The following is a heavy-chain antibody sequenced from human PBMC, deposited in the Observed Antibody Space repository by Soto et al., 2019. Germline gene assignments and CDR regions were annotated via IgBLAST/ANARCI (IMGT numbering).Heavy chain of an antibody. CDR3: ARAVYATPFDY. V-gene: IGHV3-7*01. Sequence: PGGSLRLSCAASGFTFTNYWLSWVRQAPGKGLEWVANIKQDGGEKYYVDSVKGRFTISRDNAKNSLYLQMNSLRAEDTAVYYCARAVYATPFDYWGQGTLVTAPQ. J-gene: IGHJ4*02. CDR1: GFTFTNYW. CDR2: IKQDGGEK. D-gene: IGHD2-8*01.